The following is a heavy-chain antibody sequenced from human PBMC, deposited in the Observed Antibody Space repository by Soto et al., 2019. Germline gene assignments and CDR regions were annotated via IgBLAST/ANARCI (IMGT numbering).Heavy chain of an antibody. CDR3: ARDRWYSSSSGGGNWFDP. Sequence: EVQLVESGGGLVQPGGSLRLSCAASGFTVSSNYMSWVRQAPGKGLEWVSVIYSGGSTYYADSVKGRFTISRDNSKQTLYLTMNSQRAEDTAVYYWARDRWYSSSSGGGNWFDPWGQGTLVTVSS. CDR1: GFTVSSNY. CDR2: IYSGGST. J-gene: IGHJ5*02. V-gene: IGHV3-66*01. D-gene: IGHD6-6*01.